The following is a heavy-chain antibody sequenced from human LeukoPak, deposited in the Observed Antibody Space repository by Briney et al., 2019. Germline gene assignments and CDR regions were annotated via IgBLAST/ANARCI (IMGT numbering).Heavy chain of an antibody. J-gene: IGHJ4*02. D-gene: IGHD1-7*01. CDR3: ARGGSNWNYQYYFDY. V-gene: IGHV1-18*01. Sequence: ASVKVSCKASGYTFTHSGINWVRQAPGQGLEWMGWISAYSGSTNYAQNFQARVTMTTDTSTTTAYMELRGLTSDDTAVYYRARGGSNWNYQYYFDYWGQGTLVTVSS. CDR2: ISAYSGST. CDR1: GYTFTHSG.